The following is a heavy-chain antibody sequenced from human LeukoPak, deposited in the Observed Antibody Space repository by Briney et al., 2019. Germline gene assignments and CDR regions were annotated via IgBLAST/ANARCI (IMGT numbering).Heavy chain of an antibody. CDR3: ARDGLRLGELSLN. Sequence: SQTLSLTCAVSGGSISSGGYSWSWIRQPPGKGMEWVGYIYHSGSTYYNPSLKSRVTISVDRSKNQFSLKLSSVTAADTAVYYCARDGLRLGELSLNWGQGTLVTVSS. V-gene: IGHV4-30-2*01. CDR2: IYHSGST. J-gene: IGHJ4*02. D-gene: IGHD3-16*02. CDR1: GGSISSGGYS.